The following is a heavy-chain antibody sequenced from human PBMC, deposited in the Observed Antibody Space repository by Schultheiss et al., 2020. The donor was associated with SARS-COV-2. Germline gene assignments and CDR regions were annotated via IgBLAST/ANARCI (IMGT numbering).Heavy chain of an antibody. CDR3: AKCASTVTILDAFDI. CDR2: ISGSGGST. V-gene: IGHV3-23*01. CDR1: GFTFNIYA. D-gene: IGHD4-17*01. J-gene: IGHJ3*02. Sequence: GGSLRLSCAASGFTFNIYAMNWVHQAPGKGLEWVSAISGSGGSTYYADSVKGRFTISRDNSKNTLYLQMNSLRAEDTAVYYCAKCASTVTILDAFDIWGQGTMVTVSS.